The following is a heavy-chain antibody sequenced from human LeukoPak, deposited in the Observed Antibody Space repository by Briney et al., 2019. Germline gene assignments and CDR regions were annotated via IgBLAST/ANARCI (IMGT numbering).Heavy chain of an antibody. CDR1: GYTFTNYY. CDR2: INPSGGYT. D-gene: IGHD2-2*01. Sequence: GASVKVSCKASGYTFTNYYINWVRQAPGQGLEWTGIINPSGGYTGYARKFQGRVTMTRDTSTSTVYMELSSLRSDDTAVYYCARESQNQLLGGDAFDIWGQGTMVTVSS. V-gene: IGHV1-46*01. J-gene: IGHJ3*02. CDR3: ARESQNQLLGGDAFDI.